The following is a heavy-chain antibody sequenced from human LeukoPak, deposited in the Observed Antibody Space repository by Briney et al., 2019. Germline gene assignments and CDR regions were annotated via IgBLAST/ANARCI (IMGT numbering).Heavy chain of an antibody. CDR2: IKSKTDGGTT. Sequence: GGSLRLSCAASGFTFSNAWMSWVRQAPGKGLEWVGRIKSKTDGGTTDYAAPVKGRFTISRDDSKNTLYLQMNSLKTEDTAVYYCTTDVSPAAFYYYYYGMDVWGQGTTVTVSS. V-gene: IGHV3-15*01. CDR3: TTDVSPAAFYYYYYGMDV. D-gene: IGHD2-2*01. J-gene: IGHJ6*02. CDR1: GFTFSNAW.